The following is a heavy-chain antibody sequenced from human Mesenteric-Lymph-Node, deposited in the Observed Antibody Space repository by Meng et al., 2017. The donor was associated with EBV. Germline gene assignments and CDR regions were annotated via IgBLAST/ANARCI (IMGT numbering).Heavy chain of an antibody. Sequence: QLQVQESRPGLVTPSGTLSLTCTVSGGSISNGNYYWGWIRQPPGKGLEWIGSIHYTETNYRSPSLKSRVTIFVDTSKNQLSLKLTSVTAADTAVYYCARHGYSNYLNWFDSWGQGTLVTVSS. CDR1: GGSISNGNYY. D-gene: IGHD4-11*01. V-gene: IGHV4-39*01. J-gene: IGHJ5*01. CDR2: IHYTETN. CDR3: ARHGYSNYLNWFDS.